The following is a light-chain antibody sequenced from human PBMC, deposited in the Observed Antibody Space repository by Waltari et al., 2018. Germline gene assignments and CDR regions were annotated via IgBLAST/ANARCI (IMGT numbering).Light chain of an antibody. CDR3: AAWDDSVSTVL. J-gene: IGLJ3*02. V-gene: IGLV1-47*01. Sequence: QSVLTQSPSASGTPGQRVTISCSGSSSNIGSNHVHWYQKLPGKAPKLLFFKNNDRPSGVPDRFSGSKSGTSASRAISGLQSEDEGDYYCAAWDDSVSTVLFGGGTKLTVL. CDR2: KNN. CDR1: SSNIGSNH.